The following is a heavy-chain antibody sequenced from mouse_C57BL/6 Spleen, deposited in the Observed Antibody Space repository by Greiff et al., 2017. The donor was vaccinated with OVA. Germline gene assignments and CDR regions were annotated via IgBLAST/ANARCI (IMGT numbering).Heavy chain of an antibody. J-gene: IGHJ4*01. CDR3: APSSGYDAMDY. V-gene: IGHV14-2*01. CDR2: IDPEDGET. D-gene: IGHD3-2*02. CDR1: GFNIKDYY. Sequence: EVKVVESGAELVKPGASVKLSCTASGFNIKDYYMHWVKQRTEQGLEWIGRIDPEDGETKYAPKFQGKATITADTSSNTAYLQLSSLTSEDTAVYYCAPSSGYDAMDYWGQGTSVTVSS.